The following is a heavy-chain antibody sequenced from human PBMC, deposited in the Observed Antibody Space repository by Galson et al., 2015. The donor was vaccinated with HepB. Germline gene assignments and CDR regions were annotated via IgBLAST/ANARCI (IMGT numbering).Heavy chain of an antibody. V-gene: IGHV3-30*04. J-gene: IGHJ4*02. CDR1: GFSFNGHA. D-gene: IGHD1-1*01. Sequence: SLRLSCAASGFSFNGHAMHWVRQAPGKGLEWLAVISYDGSTKYHADSVKGRFTISRDKSKNALYLQMNSLRVDDTARYYCARGGERMGWGQGTLVTVSS. CDR2: ISYDGSTK. CDR3: ARGGERMG.